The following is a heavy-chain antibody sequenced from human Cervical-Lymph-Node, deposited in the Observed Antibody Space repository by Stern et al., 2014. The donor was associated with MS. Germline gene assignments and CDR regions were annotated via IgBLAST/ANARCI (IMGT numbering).Heavy chain of an antibody. J-gene: IGHJ6*02. CDR3: ARANYDFWSGNSSFQRYYYGMDV. V-gene: IGHV3-48*02. CDR1: GFTFSSYS. Sequence: EVQLVESGGGLVQPGGSLRLSCAASGFTFSSYSMNWVRQAPGKGLEWISYISSSRSTIYYEDSVKGRFTISRDNAKNSLYLQMNSLRDEDTAVYYCARANYDFWSGNSSFQRYYYGMDVWGQGTTVTVSS. CDR2: ISSSRSTI. D-gene: IGHD3-3*01.